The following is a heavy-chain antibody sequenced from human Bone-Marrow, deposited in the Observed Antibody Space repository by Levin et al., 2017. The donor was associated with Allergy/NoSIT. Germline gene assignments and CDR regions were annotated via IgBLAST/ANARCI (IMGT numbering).Heavy chain of an antibody. D-gene: IGHD5-12*01. CDR2: IKNSGTT. V-gene: IGHV4-59*01. Sequence: PETLSLTCSVSGGSISNSYWSWIRQAPGKGLEWIGYIKNSGTTKYNPSLNSRVTISADTSKNQVSLRLTSVTAADTAVYYCASLGYTISYYDYAMDVWGQGTTVTVSS. CDR1: GGSISNSY. J-gene: IGHJ6*02. CDR3: ASLGYTISYYDYAMDV.